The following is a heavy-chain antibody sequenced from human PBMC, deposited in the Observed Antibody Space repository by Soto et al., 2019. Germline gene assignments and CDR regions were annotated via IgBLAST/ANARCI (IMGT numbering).Heavy chain of an antibody. CDR3: ASDIAVAGTTDPPHDGMEV. Sequence: TLSLTCAISGDSVSINSAAWNLIRHSPSRGLEWLGRTYYRSKWYNDYAVSVKSRITINPDTSKNQFSQKLNSVTPEDTAVYYCASDIAVAGTTDPPHDGMEVWGQGKTVTVSS. CDR2: TYYRSKWYN. CDR1: GDSVSINSAA. V-gene: IGHV6-1*01. D-gene: IGHD6-19*01. J-gene: IGHJ6*02.